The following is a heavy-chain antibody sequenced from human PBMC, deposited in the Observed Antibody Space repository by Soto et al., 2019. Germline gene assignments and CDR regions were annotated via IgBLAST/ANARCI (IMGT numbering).Heavy chain of an antibody. D-gene: IGHD3-16*02. CDR3: AHIPGPRVITFGGLIVVGRFDP. V-gene: IGHV2-5*02. J-gene: IGHJ5*02. Sequence: QITLKESGPTLVKPTQTLTLTCTFSGFSLSTPGVGVGWIRQPPGKALEWLAIIYWDDDKRYSPSVNTRLTITKATSKNQVVLITTTMDPLDTATYHCAHIPGPRVITFGGLIVVGRFDPWGQGTLVTVSS. CDR2: IYWDDDK. CDR1: GFSLSTPGVG.